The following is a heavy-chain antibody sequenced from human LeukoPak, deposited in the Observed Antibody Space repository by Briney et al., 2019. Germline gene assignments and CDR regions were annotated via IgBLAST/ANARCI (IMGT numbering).Heavy chain of an antibody. Sequence: SQTLSLTCTVSGGSISSGSYYWSWIRQPAGKGLEWIGRIYTSGSTNYNPSLKRRVTISVDTSKNQFSLKLSSVTAADTAVYYCASSIAGYSGYDYRDYYYGMDVWGQGTTVTVSS. D-gene: IGHD5-12*01. CDR3: ASSIAGYSGYDYRDYYYGMDV. V-gene: IGHV4-61*02. CDR2: IYTSGST. J-gene: IGHJ6*02. CDR1: GGSISSGSYY.